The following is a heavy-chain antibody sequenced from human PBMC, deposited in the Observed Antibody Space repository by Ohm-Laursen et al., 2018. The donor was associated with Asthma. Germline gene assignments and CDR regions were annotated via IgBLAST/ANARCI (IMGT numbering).Heavy chain of an antibody. CDR2: IYYSGST. CDR3: ARTTYYYDSSGYYYVDWFDT. Sequence: SDTLSLTCTVSGGSISSYYWTWIRQPPGKGLEWIGYIYYSGSTCYNPSLKSRVTISVDRSKNQFSLKLSSVTAADTAVYYCARTTYYYDSSGYYYVDWFDTWGQGNLVTVSS. CDR1: GGSISSYY. J-gene: IGHJ5*02. V-gene: IGHV4-59*07. D-gene: IGHD3-22*01.